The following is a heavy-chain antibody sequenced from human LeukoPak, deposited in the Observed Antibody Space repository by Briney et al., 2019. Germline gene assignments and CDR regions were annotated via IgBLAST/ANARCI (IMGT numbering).Heavy chain of an antibody. CDR2: ISNNGGYT. J-gene: IGHJ4*02. Sequence: PSETLSLTCAVYGGSFSGYYWSWVRQAPGKGLEWVSAISNNGGYTYYADSVQGRFTISRDNSKSTLCLQVNSLRTEDTAVYYCARKTGMTGEAFDYWGQGTLVTVSS. CDR1: GGSFSGYY. D-gene: IGHD1-1*01. CDR3: ARKTGMTGEAFDY. V-gene: IGHV3-23*01.